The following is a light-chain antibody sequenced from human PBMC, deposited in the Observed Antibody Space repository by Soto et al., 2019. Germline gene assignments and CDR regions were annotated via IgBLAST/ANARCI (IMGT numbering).Light chain of an antibody. V-gene: IGLV2-14*01. CDR1: SSDVGGYNY. J-gene: IGLJ1*01. Sequence: SVLTQPASVSGSPGQSITISCTGTSSDVGGYNYVSWYQQHPGKAPKLMIYDVSNRPSGVSNRFSGSKSGNTASLTISGLQAEDEADYYCSSYTSSSRYVFGTGTKLTVL. CDR2: DVS. CDR3: SSYTSSSRYV.